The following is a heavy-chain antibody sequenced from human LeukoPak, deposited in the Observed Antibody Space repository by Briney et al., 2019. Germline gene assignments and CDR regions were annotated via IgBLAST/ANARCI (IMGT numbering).Heavy chain of an antibody. CDR3: ARDNGGYCSGGSCSYYFDY. V-gene: IGHV3-21*01. CDR2: ISSSSSYI. D-gene: IGHD2-15*01. Sequence: KSGGSLRLSCAASGFTFSSYSMNWVRQAPGKGLEWVSSISSSSSYIYYADSVKGRFTISRDNAKNSLYLQMNSLRAEDTAVYYCARDNGGYCSGGSCSYYFDYWGQGTLVTVSS. CDR1: GFTFSSYS. J-gene: IGHJ4*02.